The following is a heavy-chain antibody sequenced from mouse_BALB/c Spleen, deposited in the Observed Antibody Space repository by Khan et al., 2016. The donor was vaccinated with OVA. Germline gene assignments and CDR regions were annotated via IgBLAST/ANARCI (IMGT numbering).Heavy chain of an antibody. D-gene: IGHD1-1*01. J-gene: IGHJ1*01. V-gene: IGHV5-4*02. Sequence: EVELVESGGGLVKPGGSLKLSCAASGFTFSDYYMYWVRQTPEKRLEWVATISDGGSYTYYPDSVKGRFTISRDNAKNNLYLQMSSLKPEDTAMYYCASDYYGRYFDVWGAGTTVTVSS. CDR3: ASDYYGRYFDV. CDR2: ISDGGSYT. CDR1: GFTFSDYY.